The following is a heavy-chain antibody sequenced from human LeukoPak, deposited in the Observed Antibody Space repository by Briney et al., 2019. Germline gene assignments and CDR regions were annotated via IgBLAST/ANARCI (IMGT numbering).Heavy chain of an antibody. CDR3: ARETPGPRPDYYYGSGSLDY. J-gene: IGHJ4*02. V-gene: IGHV4-31*11. Sequence: SETLSLTCAVYGGSFSGYYWSWIRQHPGKGLEWIGYIYYSGSTYYNPSLKSRVTISVDTSKNQFSLKLSSVTAADTAVYYCARETPGPRPDYYYGSGSLDYWGQGTLVTVSS. CDR2: IYYSGST. CDR1: GGSFSGYY. D-gene: IGHD3-10*01.